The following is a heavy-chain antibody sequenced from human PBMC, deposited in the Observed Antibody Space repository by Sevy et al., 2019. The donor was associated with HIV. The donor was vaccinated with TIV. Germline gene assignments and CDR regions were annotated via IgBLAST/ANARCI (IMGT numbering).Heavy chain of an antibody. CDR3: ARARGIFGVVPSFDP. D-gene: IGHD3-3*01. V-gene: IGHV4-31*03. CDR2: IYYSGST. J-gene: IGHJ5*02. CDR1: GGSISSGGYY. Sequence: SETLSLTCTVSGGSISSGGYYWSWIRQHPGKGLEWIGYIYYSGSTYYNPSLKSRVTISVDTSKNQFSLKLSSVTVADTAVYYCARARGIFGVVPSFDPWGQGTLVTVSS.